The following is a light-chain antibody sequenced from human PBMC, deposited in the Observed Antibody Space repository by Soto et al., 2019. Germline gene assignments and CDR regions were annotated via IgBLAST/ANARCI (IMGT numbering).Light chain of an antibody. CDR3: SSYGGSNIPLYV. CDR2: EVD. V-gene: IGLV2-8*01. J-gene: IGLJ1*01. Sequence: QSALTQPPSASGSPGQSVTISCTGTSSDVGRYNYVSWYQQHPGKAPKLLIYEVDKRPSGVPDRFSGSKSGNTASLTVSGLQAEDEADYYCSSYGGSNIPLYVFGTGTKVTVL. CDR1: SSDVGRYNY.